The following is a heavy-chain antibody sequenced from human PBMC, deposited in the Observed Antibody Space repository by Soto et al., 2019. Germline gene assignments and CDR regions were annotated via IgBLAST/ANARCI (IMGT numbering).Heavy chain of an antibody. Sequence: SVKVSCKASGGTFSSYAISWVRQAPGQGLEWMGGIIPIFGTANYAQKFQGRVTITADESTSTAYMELSSLRSEDTAVYYCARDNPTIFGVVIRGPDYYYYGMDVWGQGTTVTVS. D-gene: IGHD3-3*01. J-gene: IGHJ6*02. CDR1: GGTFSSYA. CDR3: ARDNPTIFGVVIRGPDYYYYGMDV. V-gene: IGHV1-69*13. CDR2: IIPIFGTA.